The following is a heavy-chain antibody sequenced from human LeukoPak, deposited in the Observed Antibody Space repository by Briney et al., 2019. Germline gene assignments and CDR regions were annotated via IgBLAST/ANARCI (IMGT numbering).Heavy chain of an antibody. V-gene: IGHV4-38-2*01. J-gene: IGHJ5*02. D-gene: IGHD3-10*01. CDR1: GYSISSGYY. CDR3: ARHVVRGVNPFRFDP. CDR2: IYHSGST. Sequence: SETLSLTCAVSGYSISSGYYWGWIRQPPGKGLEWLGSIYHSGSTYYNPSLKSRVTISVDTSKNQFSLKLSSVTAADTAVYYCARHVVRGVNPFRFDPWGQGTLVTVSS.